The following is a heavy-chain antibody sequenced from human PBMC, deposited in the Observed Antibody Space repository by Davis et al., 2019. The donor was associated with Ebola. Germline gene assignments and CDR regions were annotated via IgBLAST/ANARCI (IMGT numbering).Heavy chain of an antibody. J-gene: IGHJ4*02. V-gene: IGHV3-23*01. D-gene: IGHD3-22*01. CDR2: ISGSGGST. CDR3: AKHDTMIVVGFGGY. Sequence: GESLKISCAASGFTFSSYAMSWVRQAPGKGLEWVSAISGSGGSTYYADSVKGRFTISRDNSKNTLYLQMNSLRAEDTAVYYCAKHDTMIVVGFGGYWGQGTLVTVSS. CDR1: GFTFSSYA.